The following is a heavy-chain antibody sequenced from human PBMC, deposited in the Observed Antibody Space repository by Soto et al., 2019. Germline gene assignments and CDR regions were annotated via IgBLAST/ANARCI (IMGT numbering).Heavy chain of an antibody. CDR3: GKFLVGAPPPTDSHS. V-gene: IGHV4-39*01. J-gene: IGHJ4*02. CDR1: GGSIYRSGYY. D-gene: IGHD2-15*01. CDR2: IDYNGVT. Sequence: SETLSLTCTVSGGSIYRSGYYWGWIRQPPGRGLEWIGNIDYNGVTYSNPSLKSRVTISRDTSKNQFSLKLTSVTAADTALYYCGKFLVGAPPPTDSHSWCPGTLVSVSS.